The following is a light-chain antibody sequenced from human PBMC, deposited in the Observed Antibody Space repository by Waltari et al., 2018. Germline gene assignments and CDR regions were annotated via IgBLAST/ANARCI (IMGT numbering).Light chain of an antibody. J-gene: IGKJ1*01. Sequence: EIVLTQSPGTLSLSPGERATLSCRASQSVSRSLAWYQQKPGQAPSLLIYAASTRGTGSPDRFSGSGCGTAVSLIISRLEPEDFAVYYCQHYVRLPGTFGQGTKVEIK. CDR3: QHYVRLPGT. CDR1: QSVSRS. V-gene: IGKV3-20*01. CDR2: AAS.